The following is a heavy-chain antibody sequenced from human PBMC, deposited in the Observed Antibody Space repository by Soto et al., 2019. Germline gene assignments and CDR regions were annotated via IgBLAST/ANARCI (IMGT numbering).Heavy chain of an antibody. J-gene: IGHJ6*02. D-gene: IGHD1-7*01. CDR2: IYWDEDK. CDR1: GFSLNTNGMG. V-gene: IGHV2-5*02. CDR3: AGWNYESCLDV. Sequence: QITLKESGPTLVRPTQTLTLTCSFSGFSLNTNGMGVGWIRQPPGKALEWLAFIYWDEDKRYSPSLKTRLTVTTDTSKNEVVLTLTNLDPVDTGTYYCAGWNYESCLDVWGQGTTVTVSS.